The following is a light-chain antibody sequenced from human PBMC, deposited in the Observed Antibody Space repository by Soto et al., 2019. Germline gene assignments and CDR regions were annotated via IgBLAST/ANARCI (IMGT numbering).Light chain of an antibody. CDR3: SSYAGSNNFV. CDR2: EVS. CDR1: ISDVGGYNY. V-gene: IGLV2-8*01. J-gene: IGLJ1*01. Sequence: QCALTQPHSACGSPGQSFTIACTGTISDVGGYNYVSWYQQHPGKAPKLMIYEVSKRPSGVPDRFSGSKSGNTASLTVSGLQAEDEADYYCSSYAGSNNFVFGTGTKVTVL.